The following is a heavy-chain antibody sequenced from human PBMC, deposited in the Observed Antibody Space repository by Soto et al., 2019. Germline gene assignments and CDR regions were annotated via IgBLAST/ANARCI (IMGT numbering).Heavy chain of an antibody. V-gene: IGHV4-30-2*01. D-gene: IGHD1-26*01. CDR3: AAGGGPPRYY. Sequence: QLQLQESGSGLVKPSQTLSLTCAVSGGSISSGGYSWSWIRQPPGKGLEWIGYIYHSGSTYYNPSLKSRVTLSVDRSKHQFPLKLSSVNGADTAVYIRAAGGGPPRYYWGQGTLVTVSS. CDR1: GGSISSGGYS. CDR2: IYHSGST. J-gene: IGHJ4*02.